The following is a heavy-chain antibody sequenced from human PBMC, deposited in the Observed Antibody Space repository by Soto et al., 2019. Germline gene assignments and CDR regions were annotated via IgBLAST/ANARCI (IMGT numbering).Heavy chain of an antibody. V-gene: IGHV3-30*18. J-gene: IGHJ5*02. D-gene: IGHD3-3*01. CDR2: ISHDGSKK. CDR3: AKDKGPYYDFWSGQRWFDP. Sequence: PGCSLTLSCAASGLPFSTHGMPWVRQAPGNRPEWVAVISHDGSKKDYVESVEGRFSISRDNSKSIVHLQMNNVRTEDTAVYYCAKDKGPYYDFWSGQRWFDPWGQGALVTVSS. CDR1: GLPFSTHG.